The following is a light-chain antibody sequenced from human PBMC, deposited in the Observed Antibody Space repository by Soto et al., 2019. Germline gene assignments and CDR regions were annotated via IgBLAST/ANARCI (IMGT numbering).Light chain of an antibody. CDR1: QDISNY. V-gene: IGKV1-33*01. Sequence: DIQMTQSPSSLSASVGDRVTITCQASQDISNYLNWYQQKPGKAPKLLIYDASNLETGVPSRFSGSGSGTDFTFTISSLQPEDIATYYCLQYDNLLTWTFGQGTKVEIK. J-gene: IGKJ1*01. CDR3: LQYDNLLTWT. CDR2: DAS.